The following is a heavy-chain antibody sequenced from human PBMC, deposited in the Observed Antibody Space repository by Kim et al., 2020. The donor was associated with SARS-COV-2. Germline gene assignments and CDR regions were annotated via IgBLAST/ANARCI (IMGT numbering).Heavy chain of an antibody. D-gene: IGHD2-21*01. J-gene: IGHJ5*02. CDR3: ARSIVVVPDNWFDP. CDR2: INTNTGNP. V-gene: IGHV7-4-1*02. Sequence: ASVKVSCKASGYTFTNYAMNWVRQAPGQGLEWMGWINTNTGNPTYAQGFTGRFVFSLDTSVSTAYLQISSLKAEDTAVYYCARSIVVVPDNWFDPWGQGTLVTVSS. CDR1: GYTFTNYA.